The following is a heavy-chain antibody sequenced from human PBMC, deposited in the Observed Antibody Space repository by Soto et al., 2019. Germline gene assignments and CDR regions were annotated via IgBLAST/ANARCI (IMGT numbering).Heavy chain of an antibody. Sequence: SETLSLTCTVSASVSSGSYYWSWIRQPPGKGLEWIAYIYYSGTTKYNPSLRSRVTISVDTSKNQFFLKLSSVTAADTAVYYCAREASPYFDLLSAFDPWGQGTLVTVSS. CDR1: ASVSSGSYY. CDR3: AREASPYFDLLSAFDP. J-gene: IGHJ5*02. V-gene: IGHV4-61*01. D-gene: IGHD3-9*01. CDR2: IYYSGTT.